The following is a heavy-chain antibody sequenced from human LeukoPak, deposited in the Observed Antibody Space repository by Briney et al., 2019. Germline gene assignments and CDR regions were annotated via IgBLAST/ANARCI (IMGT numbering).Heavy chain of an antibody. CDR3: ARDREEGSGYYGY. CDR1: GFTFSSYS. J-gene: IGHJ4*02. V-gene: IGHV3-21*01. CDR2: ISSSSSYI. Sequence: GGSLRLSCAASGFTFSSYSMNWVRQAPGKGLEWVSSISSSSSYIYYADSVKGRFTISRDNAKNSLYPQMNSLRAEDTAVYYCARDREEGSGYYGYWGQGTLVTVSS. D-gene: IGHD3-22*01.